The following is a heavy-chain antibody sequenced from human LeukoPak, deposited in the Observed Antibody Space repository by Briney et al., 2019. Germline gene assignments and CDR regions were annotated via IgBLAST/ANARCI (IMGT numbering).Heavy chain of an antibody. J-gene: IGHJ4*02. CDR3: ARSGTYFSGPFDY. CDR2: IYYSGST. D-gene: IGHD1-26*01. V-gene: IGHV4-39*01. CDR1: GVSISSSSYY. Sequence: ASETLTLSCTVSGVSISSSSYYWGWIRQPPGKGLEWIGSIYYSGSTYYNPSLKSRVTISVDTSKNQFSLKLSSVTAADTAVYYCARSGTYFSGPFDYWGQGTLVTVSS.